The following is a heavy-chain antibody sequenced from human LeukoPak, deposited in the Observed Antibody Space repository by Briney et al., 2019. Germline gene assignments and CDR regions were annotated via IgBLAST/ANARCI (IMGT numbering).Heavy chain of an antibody. CDR1: GYIFTSYN. J-gene: IGHJ4*02. CDR3: ARIKLERPRGYFDY. CDR2: INSSGGST. V-gene: IGHV1-46*01. Sequence: ASVKVSCKASGYIFTSYNMYWVRQAPGQGLEWMGIINSSGGSTNYAQKFQGRVTMTRDTSTSTVYMELSSLRAEDTAVYYCARIKLERPRGYFDYWGQGTLVTVSS. D-gene: IGHD1-1*01.